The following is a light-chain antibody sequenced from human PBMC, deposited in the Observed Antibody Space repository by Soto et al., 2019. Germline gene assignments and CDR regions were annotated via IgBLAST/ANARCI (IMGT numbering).Light chain of an antibody. Sequence: EIVLTQSPGTLSLSPGERATLSCRASQSVSSSCLAWYQQKPGQATRLLIYAASSRATGIPDRFSGSGSGTGFTLTISRLEPDDFAVYYCQQYGNSPSLTFGGGTNVEIK. J-gene: IGKJ4*01. V-gene: IGKV3-20*01. CDR2: AAS. CDR3: QQYGNSPSLT. CDR1: QSVSSSC.